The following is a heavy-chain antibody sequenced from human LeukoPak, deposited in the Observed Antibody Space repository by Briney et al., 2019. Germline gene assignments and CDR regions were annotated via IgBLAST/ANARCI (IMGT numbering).Heavy chain of an antibody. J-gene: IGHJ6*02. V-gene: IGHV3-30-3*01. CDR1: GFTFSSYA. Sequence: GGSLRLSCAASGFTFSSYAMHWVRQAPGKGLEWVAVISYDGSNKYYADSVKGRFTISRDNSKNTLYLQMNSLRAEDTAVYYCARALVAPPVLQFLEWLFRDYGMDVWGQGTTVTVSS. CDR3: ARALVAPPVLQFLEWLFRDYGMDV. D-gene: IGHD3-3*01. CDR2: ISYDGSNK.